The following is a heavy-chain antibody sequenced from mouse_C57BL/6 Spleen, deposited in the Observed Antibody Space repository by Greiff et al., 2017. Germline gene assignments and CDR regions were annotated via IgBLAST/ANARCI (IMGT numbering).Heavy chain of an antibody. J-gene: IGHJ1*03. Sequence: VQLQQSGPELVKPGASVKIPCKASGYTFTDYNMDWVKQSHGTSLEWIGDINPNNGGTSYTQKFKGKATLTVDKYSSTAYMELRSLTSEDTAVYDCSRLSSSSSYWYFDVWGTGTTVTVSS. CDR3: SRLSSSSSYWYFDV. D-gene: IGHD1-1*01. V-gene: IGHV1-18*01. CDR1: GYTFTDYN. CDR2: INPNNGGT.